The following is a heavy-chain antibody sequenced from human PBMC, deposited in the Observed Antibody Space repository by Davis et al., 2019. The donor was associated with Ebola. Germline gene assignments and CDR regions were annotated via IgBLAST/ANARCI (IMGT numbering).Heavy chain of an antibody. CDR1: GFTLSNYL. CDR2: SNTNGHT. Sequence: PGGSLRLSCAASGFTLSNYLMSWVRQAPGKGLEWVSYSNTNGHTNYADSVRGRFTISRDDSKNTLYLQMNSLRAEDTAVYYCAKYASFYYAVGSNWFDPWGQGTLVTVSS. CDR3: AKYASFYYAVGSNWFDP. V-gene: IGHV3-11*03. D-gene: IGHD3-10*01. J-gene: IGHJ5*02.